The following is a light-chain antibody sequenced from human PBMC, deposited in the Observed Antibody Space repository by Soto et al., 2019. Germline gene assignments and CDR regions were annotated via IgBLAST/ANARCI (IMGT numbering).Light chain of an antibody. Sequence: EIVLTQSPGTLSLSPGERATLSCRASQSVSSSYLAWYQQKPGQAPRLLIYGASSRATGIPDRFSGSGSVTDFTLTISRLDPDDFAVYYCQQYGSSRTFGQGTKVEIK. CDR2: GAS. J-gene: IGKJ1*01. CDR1: QSVSSSY. CDR3: QQYGSSRT. V-gene: IGKV3-20*01.